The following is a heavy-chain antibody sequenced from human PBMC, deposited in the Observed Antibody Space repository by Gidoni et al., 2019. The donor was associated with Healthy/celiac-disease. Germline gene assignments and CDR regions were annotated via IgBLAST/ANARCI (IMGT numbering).Heavy chain of an antibody. V-gene: IGHV4-39*07. CDR3: ARDLPRSLYCGGDCYSDY. D-gene: IGHD2-21*02. CDR1: GGPISSRCYY. CDR2: IYYSGST. J-gene: IGHJ4*02. Sequence: QLQLQESGPGLVKPSETLSLTCTVSGGPISSRCYYWGWIRQPPGKGLEWLGSIYYSGSTYYNPSLKSRVTISVDTSKNQFSLKLSSVTAADTAVYYCARDLPRSLYCGGDCYSDYWGQGTLVTISS.